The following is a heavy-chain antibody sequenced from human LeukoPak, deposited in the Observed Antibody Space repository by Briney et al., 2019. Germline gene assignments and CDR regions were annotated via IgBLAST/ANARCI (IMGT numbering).Heavy chain of an antibody. V-gene: IGHV3-15*01. CDR2: IKSKTDGGTT. D-gene: IGHD1-26*01. CDR1: GFTFSNAW. CDR3: TTDGDQWELLGYFDY. Sequence: GGSLRLSCAASGFTFSNAWMSWVRQAPGKGLEWVGRIKSKTDGGTTDYAAPVKGRFTISRDDSKNTLYLQMNSLKTEDTAEYYCTTDGDQWELLGYFDYWGQGTLVTVSS. J-gene: IGHJ4*02.